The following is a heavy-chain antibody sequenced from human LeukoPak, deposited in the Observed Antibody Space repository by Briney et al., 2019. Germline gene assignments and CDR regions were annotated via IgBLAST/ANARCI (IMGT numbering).Heavy chain of an antibody. CDR2: ISWNSGSI. D-gene: IGHD3-10*01. Sequence: PGGSLRLSCAASGFTFEDYAMNWVRQAPGRGLEWVSGISWNSGSIGYADSVKGRFTISRDNAKNSLYLQMNSLRVEDMALYFCAKSFGGNYYYYYMDVWGKGTTVTVSS. CDR1: GFTFEDYA. V-gene: IGHV3-9*03. CDR3: AKSFGGNYYYYYMDV. J-gene: IGHJ6*03.